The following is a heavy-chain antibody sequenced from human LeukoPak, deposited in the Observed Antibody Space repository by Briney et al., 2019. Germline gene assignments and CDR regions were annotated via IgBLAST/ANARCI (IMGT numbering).Heavy chain of an antibody. CDR1: GFTFSNYK. V-gene: IGHV3-48*01. CDR3: ARARRCGLYNDYGACFDY. Sequence: GGSLRLSCAASGFTFSNYKMNWVRQAPGKGLEWVSYISSSGSIIYYSDSVKGRFTISRDNSKNTLCLQMNSLRAEDTAVYYCARARRCGLYNDYGACFDYWGRGTLVTVSS. J-gene: IGHJ4*02. D-gene: IGHD4-17*01. CDR2: ISSSGSII.